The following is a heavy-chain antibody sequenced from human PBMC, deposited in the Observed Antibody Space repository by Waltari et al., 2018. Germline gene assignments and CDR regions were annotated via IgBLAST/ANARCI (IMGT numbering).Heavy chain of an antibody. V-gene: IGHV3-21*01. Sequence: GKGLELVSSISSRSSYIYYSDSVKGRFTISRDNAKNSLYLQMNSLRAKDTAVYYCARDGEIVGSYNWFDPWGQGTLVTVSS. J-gene: IGHJ5*02. D-gene: IGHD2-21*01. CDR3: ARDGEIVGSYNWFDP. CDR2: ISSRSSYI.